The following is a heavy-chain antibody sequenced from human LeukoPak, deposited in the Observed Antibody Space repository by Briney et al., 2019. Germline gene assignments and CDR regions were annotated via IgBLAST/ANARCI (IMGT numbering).Heavy chain of an antibody. Sequence: GGSLRLSCAASDFTFSDYAMSWVRHAPGKGLEWVSGISGSGGSPFYSDSVKGRFIISRDNSQNTVYLQMNSLRAEDTALYYCAKGKTHYYGPGDSWGQGTLVTVSS. V-gene: IGHV3-23*01. D-gene: IGHD3-10*01. CDR1: DFTFSDYA. CDR2: ISGSGGSP. J-gene: IGHJ4*02. CDR3: AKGKTHYYGPGDS.